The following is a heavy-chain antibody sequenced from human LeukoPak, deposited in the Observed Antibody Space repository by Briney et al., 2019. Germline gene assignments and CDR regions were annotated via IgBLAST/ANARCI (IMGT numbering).Heavy chain of an antibody. CDR2: IYYSGST. CDR1: GGSISSYY. J-gene: IGHJ3*02. V-gene: IGHV4-59*01. D-gene: IGHD1-26*01. Sequence: PSETLSLTCTVSGGSISSYYWSWIRQPPGKGLEWIGYIYYSGSTSCNPSLKSRVTISVDTSKNHFSLKLSSVTAADTAVYYCARYSGSYPHDAFDIWGQGTMVTVSS. CDR3: ARYSGSYPHDAFDI.